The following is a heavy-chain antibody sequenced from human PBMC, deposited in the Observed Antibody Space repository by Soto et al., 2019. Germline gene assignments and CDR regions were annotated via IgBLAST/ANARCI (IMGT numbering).Heavy chain of an antibody. CDR1: GFTFRSFV. D-gene: IGHD3-16*01. CDR2: TSYDGTNK. J-gene: IGHJ4*02. V-gene: IGHV3-30*19. Sequence: QVQLVESGGGVVQPGTSLRLSCVGSGFTFRSFVIHWVRQAPGRGLEWVALTSYDGTNKYFGDSVKGRFTISRDNSRNTVDLQMDILILEDTALYYCARWGTTGGLDVWGQGTLVSVSS. CDR3: ARWGTTGGLDV.